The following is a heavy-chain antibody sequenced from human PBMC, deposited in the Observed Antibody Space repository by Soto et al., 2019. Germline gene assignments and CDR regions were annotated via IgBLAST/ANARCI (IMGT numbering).Heavy chain of an antibody. Sequence: EVQLVESGGGLVQPGGSLRLSCAASGFSFSSYWMSWARQAPGKGLEWVATMKGDGSETNYVDSVKGRFTISRDNAKNSLYLQMNSLRDEDTAVYFCTRGSAGVWGQGTLVTVSS. V-gene: IGHV3-7*04. J-gene: IGHJ4*02. D-gene: IGHD6-25*01. CDR3: TRGSAGV. CDR1: GFSFSSYW. CDR2: MKGDGSET.